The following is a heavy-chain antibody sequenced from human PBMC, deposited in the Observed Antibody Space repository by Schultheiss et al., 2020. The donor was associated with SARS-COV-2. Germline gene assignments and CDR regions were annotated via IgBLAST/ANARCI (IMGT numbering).Heavy chain of an antibody. V-gene: IGHV4-31*03. CDR2: IYYSGST. J-gene: IGHJ6*02. Sequence: SETLSLTCTVSGGSISSGGYYWSWIRQHPGKGLEWIGYIYYSGSTYYNPSLKSRVTISVDTSKNQFSLKLSSVTAADTAVYYCARDYWRSWGSDYYYYGMDVWGQGTTVTVSS. CDR1: GGSISSGGYY. CDR3: ARDYWRSWGSDYYYYGMDV. D-gene: IGHD3-10*01.